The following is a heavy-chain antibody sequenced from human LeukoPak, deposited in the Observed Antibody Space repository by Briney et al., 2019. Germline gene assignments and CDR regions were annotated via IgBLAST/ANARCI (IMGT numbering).Heavy chain of an antibody. CDR2: ISGSGGST. J-gene: IGHJ4*02. Sequence: GGSLRLSCAASGFTFSSYAMSWVRQAPGKGLEWVSAISGSGGSTYYADSVKGRFTISRDNSKNTLYLQMNSLRAEDTAVYYCARTENSDYSKELDYWGQGTLVTVSS. CDR1: GFTFSSYA. CDR3: ARTENSDYSKELDY. V-gene: IGHV3-23*01. D-gene: IGHD4-11*01.